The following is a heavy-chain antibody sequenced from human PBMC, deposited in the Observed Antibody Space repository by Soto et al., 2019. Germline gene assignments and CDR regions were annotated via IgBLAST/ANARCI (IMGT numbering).Heavy chain of an antibody. Sequence: TSETLSLTCAVYGGSFSCYYWSWIRQPPGKGLEWIGEINHSGSTNYNPSLKSRVTISVDTSKNQFSLKLSSVTAADTAVYYCARGQEGATGLDYWGQGALVTVSS. V-gene: IGHV4-34*01. CDR2: INHSGST. J-gene: IGHJ4*02. D-gene: IGHD1-26*01. CDR1: GGSFSCYY. CDR3: ARGQEGATGLDY.